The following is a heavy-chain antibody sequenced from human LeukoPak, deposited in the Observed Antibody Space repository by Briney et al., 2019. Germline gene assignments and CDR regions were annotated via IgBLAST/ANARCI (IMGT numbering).Heavy chain of an antibody. CDR2: INSDGSTT. V-gene: IGHV3-74*01. CDR1: GLTFSIYW. Sequence: GGSLRLSCAAAGLTFSIYWMDSVRQAPGKGLVWVSRINSDGSTTSYADSVKGRFTIPRDNAKNTLYLQMNSLRAEDTAVYYCARGCSGGSCYEYWGQGTLVTVSS. CDR3: ARGCSGGSCYEY. J-gene: IGHJ4*02. D-gene: IGHD2-15*01.